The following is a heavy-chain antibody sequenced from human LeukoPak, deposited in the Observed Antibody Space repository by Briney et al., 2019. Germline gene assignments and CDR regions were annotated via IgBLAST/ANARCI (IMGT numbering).Heavy chain of an antibody. D-gene: IGHD3-9*01. CDR3: ARSGYFDWLFDY. J-gene: IGHJ4*02. CDR1: GGSISSYY. CDR2: IYYSGST. V-gene: IGHV4-59*01. Sequence: SETLSLTCTVSGGSISSYYWSWIRQPPGKGLEWIGCIYYSGSTNYNPSLKSRVTISVDTSKNQFSLKLSSVTAADTAVYYCARSGYFDWLFDYWGQGTLVTVSS.